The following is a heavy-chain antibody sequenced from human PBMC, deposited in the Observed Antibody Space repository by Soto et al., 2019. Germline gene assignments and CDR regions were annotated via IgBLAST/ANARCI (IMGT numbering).Heavy chain of an antibody. V-gene: IGHV4-31*03. CDR3: ARDVAYGDYVDWYFDL. D-gene: IGHD4-17*01. CDR1: GGSISSGGYY. Sequence: QVQLQESGPGLVKPSQTLSLTCTVSGGSISSGGYYWSWIRQHPGKGLEWIGYIYYSGSTYYNPSLKNRVTISVDTSKNQFSLKLSSVTAADTAVYYCARDVAYGDYVDWYFDLWGRGTLVTVSS. CDR2: IYYSGST. J-gene: IGHJ2*01.